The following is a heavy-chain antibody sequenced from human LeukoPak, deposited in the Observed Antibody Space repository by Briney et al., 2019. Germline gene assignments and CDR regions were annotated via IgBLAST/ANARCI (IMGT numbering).Heavy chain of an antibody. CDR2: ISYDGSNK. CDR3: ARAFYCSSTSCYFYYYYYMDV. CDR1: GFTFSSYA. V-gene: IGHV3-30-3*01. D-gene: IGHD2-2*01. Sequence: GRSLRLSRAASGFTFSSYAMHWVRQAPGKGLEWVAVISYDGSNKYYADSVKGRFTISRDNSKNTLYLQMNSLRAEDTAVYYCARAFYCSSTSCYFYYYYYMDVWGKGTTVTVSS. J-gene: IGHJ6*03.